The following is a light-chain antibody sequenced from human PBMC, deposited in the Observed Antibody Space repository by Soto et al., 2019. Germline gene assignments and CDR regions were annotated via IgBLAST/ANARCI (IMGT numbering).Light chain of an antibody. CDR1: QNVSNW. CDR3: QQYSKEST. V-gene: IGKV1-5*03. CDR2: KTS. Sequence: DVEMTQSPSTLPTSIGDRVTINCRASQNVSNWLAWYQQKPGKAPKVLIYKTSRLESGVPSRFSASGSGTDFSLTINSLQSDDFATYFCQQYSKESTFGQGNKLELK. J-gene: IGKJ2*01.